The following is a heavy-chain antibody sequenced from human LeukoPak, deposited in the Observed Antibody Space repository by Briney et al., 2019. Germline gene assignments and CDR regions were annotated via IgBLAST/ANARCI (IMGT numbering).Heavy chain of an antibody. D-gene: IGHD1-26*01. Sequence: GGSLRLSCAASGFTVSSNYMNWVRQAPGKGLEWVASISSDGSGKYYMDSVKGRFTISRDNAKNSLFLQMNSLRAEDTAVHYCGRVRPGDADYWGQGTLVTVSS. V-gene: IGHV3-7*01. CDR1: GFTVSSNY. CDR3: GRVRPGDADY. CDR2: ISSDGSGK. J-gene: IGHJ4*02.